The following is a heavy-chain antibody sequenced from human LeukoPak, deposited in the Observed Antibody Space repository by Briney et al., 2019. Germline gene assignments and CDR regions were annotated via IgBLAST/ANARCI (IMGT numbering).Heavy chain of an antibody. CDR3: ARDLDSFGPGYFDY. D-gene: IGHD5-18*01. CDR1: GFTFSDYY. CDR2: ISGSGSTI. V-gene: IGHV3-11*01. Sequence: GGSLRPSCAASGFTFSDYYMTWIRHFPGKGLDWVSYISGSGSTIQYADSVKSRFTISRDNAKNSLYLQMNSLRAEDTAVYYCARDLDSFGPGYFDYWGQGTLVTVSS. J-gene: IGHJ4*02.